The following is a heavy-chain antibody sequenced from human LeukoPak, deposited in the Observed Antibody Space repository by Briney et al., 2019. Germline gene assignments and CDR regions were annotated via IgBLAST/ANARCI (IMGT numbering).Heavy chain of an antibody. CDR2: INPNSGGT. V-gene: IGHV1-2*06. CDR3: ASMVRGVSLPDY. CDR1: GYTFIGYY. Sequence: GASVKVSCKASGYTFIGYYMHWVRQAPGQGLEWMGRINPNSGGTNYAQKFQGSVTLTRDTSISTAYMELNRLKSDDTAVYYCASMVRGVSLPDYWGQGTLVTVSS. J-gene: IGHJ4*02. D-gene: IGHD3-10*01.